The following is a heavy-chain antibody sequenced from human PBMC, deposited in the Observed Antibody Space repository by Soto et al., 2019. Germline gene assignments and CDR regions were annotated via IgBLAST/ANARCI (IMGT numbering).Heavy chain of an antibody. CDR2: IHYSGRT. Sequence: TSETLSLTCTVSGGSISSYYWSWIRQSPGKGLEWIGYIHYSGRTNYNPSLKSRVTISVDTSKKQFSLKLSSVTAADTAVYYCARDQGYPGALDCWGQGTLVTVSS. J-gene: IGHJ4*02. D-gene: IGHD1-1*01. CDR1: GGSISSYY. CDR3: ARDQGYPGALDC. V-gene: IGHV4-59*01.